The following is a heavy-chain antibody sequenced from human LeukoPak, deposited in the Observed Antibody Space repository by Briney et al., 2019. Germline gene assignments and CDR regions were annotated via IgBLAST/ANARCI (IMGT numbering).Heavy chain of an antibody. CDR2: ISSSSSYI. CDR1: GFTFSSYS. D-gene: IGHD6-6*01. V-gene: IGHV3-21*01. Sequence: KPGGSLRLSCAASGFTFSSYSMNWVRQAPGKGLEWVSSISSSSSYIYYADSVKGRFTISRDNAKNSLYLQMNSLRAEDTAVYYCARRGSSSSGQFDYWGQGTLVTVSS. J-gene: IGHJ4*02. CDR3: ARRGSSSSGQFDY.